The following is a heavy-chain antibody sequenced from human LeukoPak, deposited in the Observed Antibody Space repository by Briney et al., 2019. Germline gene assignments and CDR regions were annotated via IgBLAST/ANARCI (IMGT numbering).Heavy chain of an antibody. CDR1: GFTFSDYY. J-gene: IGHJ4*02. Sequence: GRSLRLSCAASGFTFSDYYMSWIRQAPGKGLEWVSYISSSGSTIYYADSVKGRFTISRDNAKNSLYLQMNSLRAEDTAVYYCARDRGIAARPVDYWGQGTLVTVSS. CDR3: ARDRGIAARPVDY. V-gene: IGHV3-11*04. CDR2: ISSSGSTI. D-gene: IGHD6-6*01.